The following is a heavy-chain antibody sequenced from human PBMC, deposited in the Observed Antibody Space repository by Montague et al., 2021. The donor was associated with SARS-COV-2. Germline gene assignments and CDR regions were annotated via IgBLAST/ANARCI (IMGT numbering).Heavy chain of an antibody. Sequence: SETLSLTCTVSGGSISSYNWSWIRQPPGKGLEWIGYIYYSGSTNSNPSLKSRVTISVDTSKNQFSLKLSSVTAADTAVYYCARTYYDILTGYYNRGAFDIWGQGTMVTVSS. CDR2: IYYSGST. CDR1: GGSISSYN. CDR3: ARTYYDILTGYYNRGAFDI. J-gene: IGHJ3*02. V-gene: IGHV4-59*08. D-gene: IGHD3-9*01.